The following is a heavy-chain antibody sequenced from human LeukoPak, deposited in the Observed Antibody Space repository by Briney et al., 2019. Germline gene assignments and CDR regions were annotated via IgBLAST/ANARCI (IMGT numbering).Heavy chain of an antibody. CDR1: GGSISSSNW. D-gene: IGHD6-19*01. CDR3: ARVGASVAGTWFDP. V-gene: IGHV4-4*02. Sequence: SETLSLTCAVSGGSISSSNWWSWVRQPPGKGLEWIGEIYHSGSTNYNPSLKSRVTISVDKSKNQFSLKLSSVTAADTAVYYCARVGASVAGTWFDPWGQGTLVTVSS. J-gene: IGHJ5*02. CDR2: IYHSGST.